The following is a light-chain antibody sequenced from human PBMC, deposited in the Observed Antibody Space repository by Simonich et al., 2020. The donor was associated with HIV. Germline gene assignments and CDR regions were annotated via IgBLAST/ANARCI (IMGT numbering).Light chain of an antibody. J-gene: IGKJ1*01. V-gene: IGKV1-39*01. CDR1: QSISSY. CDR3: QQYNSYSQM. CDR2: AAS. Sequence: DIQMTQSPSSLSASVGDRVTITCRASQSISSYLNWYQQKPGKAPKLLIYAASSLQSGVPSRFTGSGSGTDYTLTISSLQPEDFATYYCQQYNSYSQMFGQGTKVEIK.